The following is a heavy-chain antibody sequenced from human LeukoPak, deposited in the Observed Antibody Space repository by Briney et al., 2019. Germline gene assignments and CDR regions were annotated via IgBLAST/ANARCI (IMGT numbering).Heavy chain of an antibody. CDR1: GGSISSYY. V-gene: IGHV4-59*01. D-gene: IGHD6-19*01. Sequence: PSETLSLTCTVSGGSISSYYWSWIRQPPGKGLEWIGYIYYSGSINYNPSLKSRVTISVDTSKNQFSMKLSSVTAADTAVYYCARSAGYSSGWYTRGTYYYYYGMDVWGQGTTVTVSS. CDR2: IYYSGSI. J-gene: IGHJ6*02. CDR3: ARSAGYSSGWYTRGTYYYYYGMDV.